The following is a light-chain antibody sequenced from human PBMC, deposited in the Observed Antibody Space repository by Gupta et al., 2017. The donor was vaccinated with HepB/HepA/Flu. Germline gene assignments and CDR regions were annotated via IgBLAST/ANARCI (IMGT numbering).Light chain of an antibody. Sequence: DIQMTQSPSSLSASVGHRVTITCQTSQDIDNYLNWYLQKPGKAPKLLIYSSSNLETGVPSRFSGSGSGTGFTFTISSLQPEDIGKYYCQQDYDLHLFGGGTKVEIK. V-gene: IGKV1-33*01. CDR3: QQDYDLHL. J-gene: IGKJ4*01. CDR2: SSS. CDR1: QDIDNY.